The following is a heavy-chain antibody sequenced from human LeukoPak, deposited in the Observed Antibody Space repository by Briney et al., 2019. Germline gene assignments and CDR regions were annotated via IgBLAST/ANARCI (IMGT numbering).Heavy chain of an antibody. CDR3: ARGEWDLLFDY. CDR1: GGSISGYY. Sequence: SETLSLTCTVSGGSISGYYWSWIRQPPGKGLEWIGYVFYSGSTNYNPSLKSRVTISVDTSKNQFSLKLSSVTAADTAVYYCARGEWDLLFDYWGQGTLVTVSS. D-gene: IGHD1-26*01. J-gene: IGHJ4*02. CDR2: VFYSGST. V-gene: IGHV4-59*01.